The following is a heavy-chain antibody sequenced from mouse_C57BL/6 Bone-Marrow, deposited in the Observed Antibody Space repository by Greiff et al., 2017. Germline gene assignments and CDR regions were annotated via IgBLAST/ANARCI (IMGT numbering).Heavy chain of an antibody. V-gene: IGHV1-69*01. J-gene: IGHJ4*01. CDR2: IAPSGSYT. Sequence: QVQLQQSGAELVMPGASVKLSFKASGYTFTSYWMHWVQQRPGQGLEWIGEIAPSGSYTNYNQKFKGKSTLTVDNSSSTAYMQLSSLTSADSAVYYCARSGDYDENYYAMDYWGQGTSVTVSS. D-gene: IGHD2-4*01. CDR1: GYTFTSYW. CDR3: ARSGDYDENYYAMDY.